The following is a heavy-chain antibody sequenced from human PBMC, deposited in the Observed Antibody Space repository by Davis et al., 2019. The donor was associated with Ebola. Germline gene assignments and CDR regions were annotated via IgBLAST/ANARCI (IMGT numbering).Heavy chain of an antibody. Sequence: PGGSLRLSCKGSGYSFTSYWIGWVRQLPGKGLEWMGIIYPGDSDTRYSPSFQGQVTISADKSISTAYLQWSSLKASDTALYYCATLGFCTDGSCYRGLDFWGQGTLVTVSS. CDR3: ATLGFCTDGSCYRGLDF. CDR1: GYSFTSYW. CDR2: IYPGDSDT. V-gene: IGHV5-51*01. D-gene: IGHD2-15*01. J-gene: IGHJ4*02.